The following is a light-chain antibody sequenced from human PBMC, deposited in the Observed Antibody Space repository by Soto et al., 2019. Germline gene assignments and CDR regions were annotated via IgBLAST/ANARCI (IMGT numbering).Light chain of an antibody. CDR1: QTVSVT. J-gene: IGKJ2*01. V-gene: IGKV1-5*01. CDR2: DAS. Sequence: PMTQSPSTLSASVGDTVTISCRASQTVSVTLAWYRQKGGQAPKLLIYDASTLQKGIPARFSGSGSGTEFTLTVSRLQSEDFAGYYCQQYDTYPTFGQGTKL. CDR3: QQYDTYPT.